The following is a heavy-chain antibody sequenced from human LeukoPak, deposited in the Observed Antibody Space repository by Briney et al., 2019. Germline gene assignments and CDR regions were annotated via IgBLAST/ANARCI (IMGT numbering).Heavy chain of an antibody. Sequence: GGSLRLSCAASGFTFTNAWMNWVRRVPGKGLEWVAVISYDGNIKYYTDSVKGRFTISRDNSKNTLYLQMNSLRAEDTAVYYCARDYLMGGTTGKAFDIWGQGTMVTISS. CDR2: ISYDGNIK. D-gene: IGHD1-26*01. CDR1: GFTFTNAW. J-gene: IGHJ3*02. CDR3: ARDYLMGGTTGKAFDI. V-gene: IGHV3-30*03.